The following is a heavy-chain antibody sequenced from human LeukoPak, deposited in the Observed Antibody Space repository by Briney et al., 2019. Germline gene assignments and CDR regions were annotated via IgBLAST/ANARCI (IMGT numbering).Heavy chain of an antibody. CDR2: IIPILGIA. CDR1: GGTFSSYA. V-gene: IGHV1-69*04. Sequence: SVKVSCKASGGTFSSYAISWVRQAPGQGLEWMGRIIPILGIANYAQKFQGRVTITADKSTSTAYMELSSLRSEDTAVYYCANWIGSSSRDYWGQGTLVTVSS. J-gene: IGHJ4*02. D-gene: IGHD6-6*01. CDR3: ANWIGSSSRDY.